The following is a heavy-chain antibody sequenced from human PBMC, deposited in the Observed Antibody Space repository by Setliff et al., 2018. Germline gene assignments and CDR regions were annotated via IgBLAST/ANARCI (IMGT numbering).Heavy chain of an antibody. CDR1: GASVSGNSYY. J-gene: IGHJ4*02. CDR2: TYYSGNT. CDR3: ARAPRYFDPTGSYFDF. Sequence: SETLSLTCTVSGASVSGNSYYWGWIRQPPGKGLEWIASTYYSGNTYYNPSLKSRVTISVDTSKNQFPLKLTSVTAADTAVYYCARAPRYFDPTGSYFDFWGQGTLVTAPQ. D-gene: IGHD3-22*01. V-gene: IGHV4-39*06.